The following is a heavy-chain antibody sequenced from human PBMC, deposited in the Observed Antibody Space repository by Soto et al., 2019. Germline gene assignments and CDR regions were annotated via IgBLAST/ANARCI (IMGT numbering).Heavy chain of an antibody. D-gene: IGHD3-3*01. Sequence: PSETLSLTCTVSGGSISSGTSYWSWIRQRPRKGLEWIGYIFYSGSFYYTPSLRGRVMILADTSKNQFTLRLSSVTAADTAVYYCARAPETPSILGVALPYFFDYWGQGALVTVSS. CDR1: GGSISSGTSY. V-gene: IGHV4-31*03. J-gene: IGHJ4*02. CDR3: ARAPETPSILGVALPYFFDY. CDR2: IFYSGSF.